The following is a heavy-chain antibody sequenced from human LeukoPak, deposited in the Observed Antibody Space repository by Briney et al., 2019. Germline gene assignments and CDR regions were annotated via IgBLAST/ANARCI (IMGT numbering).Heavy chain of an antibody. Sequence: ASVKVSCKASGYTFSSFGISWVRQAPGQGLEWMGWISAYNGDTSYAQKLQGRVTMTTDTPTSTASMELRNLRSDDTAVYYCARDQPLVEAKDAFDIWGQGTVVTVSS. J-gene: IGHJ3*02. CDR2: ISAYNGDT. V-gene: IGHV1-18*01. CDR1: GYTFSSFG. CDR3: ARDQPLVEAKDAFDI. D-gene: IGHD1-26*01.